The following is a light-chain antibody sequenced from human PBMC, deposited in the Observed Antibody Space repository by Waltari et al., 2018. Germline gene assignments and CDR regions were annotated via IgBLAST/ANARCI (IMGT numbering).Light chain of an antibody. Sequence: DIQMTQSPSSLSASVGVRVTITCRASQSISNYLNWYQQKPGKAPKLLIYAASRLQSGVPSTFSGSGSGTDFTLTISSLQPEDFATYYCQQSYSGPWTFGQGTKVDIK. J-gene: IGKJ1*01. V-gene: IGKV1-39*01. CDR2: AAS. CDR3: QQSYSGPWT. CDR1: QSISNY.